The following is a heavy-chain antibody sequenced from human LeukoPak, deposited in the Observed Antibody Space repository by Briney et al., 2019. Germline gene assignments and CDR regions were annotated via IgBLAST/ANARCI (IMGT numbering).Heavy chain of an antibody. CDR3: ARGDTTTDAFDM. CDR1: GYTFTSYD. CDR2: MNPNSGNT. V-gene: IGHV1-8*01. Sequence: GASVKVSCKASGYTFTSYDINWVRQATGQGLEWMGWMNPNSGNTGYAQKFQGRVTMTRNTSISTAYMELSSLRSDDTAVYYCARGDTTTDAFDMXGQGTXVTVSS. D-gene: IGHD5-12*01. J-gene: IGHJ3*02.